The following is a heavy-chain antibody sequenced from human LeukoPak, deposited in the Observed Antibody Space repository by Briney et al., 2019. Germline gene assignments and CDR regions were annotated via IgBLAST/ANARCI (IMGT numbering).Heavy chain of an antibody. V-gene: IGHV3-30*04. D-gene: IGHD3-10*01. CDR3: ASFSYYYGSGSPQDYFDH. CDR2: ISYDGSNK. CDR1: GFTFSSYA. Sequence: GGSLRLSCAASGFTFSSYAMHWVRQAPGKGLEWVAVISYDGSNKYYADSVKGRFTISRDNSKNTLYLQMNSLRAEDTAVYYCASFSYYYGSGSPQDYFDHWGQGTLVTVSS. J-gene: IGHJ4*02.